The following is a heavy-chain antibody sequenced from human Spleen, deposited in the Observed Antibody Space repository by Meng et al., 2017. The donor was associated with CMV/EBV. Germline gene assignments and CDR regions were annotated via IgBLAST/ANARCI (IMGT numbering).Heavy chain of an antibody. J-gene: IGHJ4*02. CDR1: GFSVSTHY. CDR3: ARDLGVGGPEDY. CDR2: IYSGDRT. V-gene: IGHV3-53*01. Sequence: GGSLRLSCAASGFSVSTHYMSWVRQAPGKGLEWVSLIYSGDRTYYADSVKGRFAISRDNLQNILYLQINSLRAEHTAVYYCARDLGVGGPEDYWGQGTLVTVSS. D-gene: IGHD1-26*01.